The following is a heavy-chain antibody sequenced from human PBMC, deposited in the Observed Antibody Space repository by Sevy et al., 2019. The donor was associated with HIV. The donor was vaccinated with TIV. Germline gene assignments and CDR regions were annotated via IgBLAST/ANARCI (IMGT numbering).Heavy chain of an antibody. CDR3: ATTKGYYESSGEPFGY. CDR2: FDPEDAET. CDR1: GSTLSQMA. J-gene: IGHJ4*02. V-gene: IGHV1-24*01. Sequence: ASVKVSCKVSGSTLSQMAMHWVRQAPGKGLEWMATFDPEDAETIYTQKLQGRVTMTEDTSRDTAYMELSNRRSEDTAVYYCATTKGYYESSGEPFGYWGQGTLVTVSS. D-gene: IGHD3-22*01.